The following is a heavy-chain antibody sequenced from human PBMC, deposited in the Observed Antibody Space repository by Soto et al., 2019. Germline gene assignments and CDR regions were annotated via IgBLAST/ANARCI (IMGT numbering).Heavy chain of an antibody. CDR3: TSTIFGVVIPGGYYYGMDV. V-gene: IGHV3-49*04. D-gene: IGHD3-3*01. Sequence: GGSLRLSCAASGFTFSTFGIHWVRQAPGKGLEWVGFIRSKVYGGTTEYAASVKGRFTISRDDSISIAYLQMNSLKTEDTAVYYCTSTIFGVVIPGGYYYGMDVWGQGTTVTVSS. J-gene: IGHJ6*02. CDR1: GFTFSTFG. CDR2: IRSKVYGGTT.